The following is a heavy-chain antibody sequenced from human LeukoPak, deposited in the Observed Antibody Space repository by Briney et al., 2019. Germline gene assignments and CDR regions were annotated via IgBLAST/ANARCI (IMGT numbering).Heavy chain of an antibody. CDR1: GYIFTSYG. D-gene: IGHD2-2*02. CDR3: ARDRYCISTTCYNDYFDY. CDR2: ISVYNGNT. V-gene: IGHV1-18*04. J-gene: IGHJ4*02. Sequence: ASVKVSCKASGYIFTSYGISWVRQAPGQGLEWRGWISVYNGNTNDAQKLQGRVTMTTDTSTSAAYMELRSLRSDDTAVYYCARDRYCISTTCYNDYFDYWGQGTLVTVSS.